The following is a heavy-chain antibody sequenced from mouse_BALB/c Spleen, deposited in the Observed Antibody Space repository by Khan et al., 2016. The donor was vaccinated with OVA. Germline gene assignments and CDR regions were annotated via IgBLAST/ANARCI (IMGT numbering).Heavy chain of an antibody. D-gene: IGHD1-1*01. CDR2: INPHIGET. CDR3: ARIYGSDFDY. V-gene: IGHV1-20*02. CDR1: GYSFTGYF. J-gene: IGHJ2*01. Sequence: VQLKQSGPELVKPGASVKISCKASGYSFTGYFMNWVMQSHGKSLEWIGRINPHIGETFYNPKFKGKAILTADESSSTAHMELRSLASEDSAVYYCARIYGSDFDYWGQGTTLTVSS.